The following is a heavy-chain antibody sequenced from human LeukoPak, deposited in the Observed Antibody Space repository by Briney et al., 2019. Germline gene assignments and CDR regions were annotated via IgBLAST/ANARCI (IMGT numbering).Heavy chain of an antibody. CDR2: IRFDGSNN. V-gene: IGHV3-30*02. CDR3: ARGGVNYASDY. CDR1: GFTFSSYG. Sequence: GSLRLSCAASGFTFSSYGMHWVRQAPGKGLEWVAYIRFDGSNNYYADSLKGRFTISRDNSKNTLYLQMNSLGVEDTAVYSCARGGVNYASDYWGQGTLVTVSS. D-gene: IGHD1-7*01. J-gene: IGHJ4*02.